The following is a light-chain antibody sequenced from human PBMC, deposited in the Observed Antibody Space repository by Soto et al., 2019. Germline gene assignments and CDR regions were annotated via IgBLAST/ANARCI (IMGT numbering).Light chain of an antibody. CDR2: EVT. CDR3: SEYSSSSPYV. Sequence: QSVLTQPPSASGSPGQSVTISCTGTTSDIGAYNYVSWYQQRPGKAPKLIIYEVTRRPSGVPDRIFGSKSYTTASLTVSGLQADDEADYYSSEYSSSSPYVVGTRTKVTV. CDR1: TSDIGAYNY. V-gene: IGLV2-8*01. J-gene: IGLJ1*01.